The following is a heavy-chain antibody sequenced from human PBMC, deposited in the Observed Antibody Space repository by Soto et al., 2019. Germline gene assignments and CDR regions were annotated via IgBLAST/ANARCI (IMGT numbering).Heavy chain of an antibody. J-gene: IGHJ6*02. CDR3: ARGLRGISGSYYIWGPYGMDV. CDR1: GYTFTSYY. V-gene: IGHV1-46*01. CDR2: INPSGGST. Sequence: ASVKVSCKASGYTFTSYYMHWVRQAPGQGLEWMGIINPSGGSTSYAQKFQGRVTMTRDTSTSTVYMELSSLRSEDTAVYYCARGLRGISGSYYIWGPYGMDVWGQGTTVTVSS. D-gene: IGHD1-26*01.